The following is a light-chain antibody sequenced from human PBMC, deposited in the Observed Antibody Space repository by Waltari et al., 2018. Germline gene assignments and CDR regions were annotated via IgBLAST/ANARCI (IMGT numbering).Light chain of an antibody. Sequence: QSALTQPASVSGSPGQSLAVSCTGSSSDVGTYNLVSWYPQHPGKAPKLIIYEATKRPSGGSNRLSGSKSGNMASLTISGLQAEDEAEYYCCSFAGRSTWVFGTGTKVTVL. J-gene: IGLJ1*01. V-gene: IGLV2-23*01. CDR1: SSDVGTYNL. CDR3: CSFAGRSTWV. CDR2: EAT.